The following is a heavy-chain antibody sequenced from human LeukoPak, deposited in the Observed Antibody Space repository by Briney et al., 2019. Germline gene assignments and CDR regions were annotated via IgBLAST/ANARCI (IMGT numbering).Heavy chain of an antibody. CDR3: AKDHYDSSGHRIDY. J-gene: IGHJ4*02. V-gene: IGHV3-30*02. D-gene: IGHD3-22*01. CDR2: IRFDGNNN. CDR1: GFTFDNYA. Sequence: GGSLRLSCAPSGFTFDNYAMHWVRQAPGKGLEWVAFIRFDGNNNFQADSVKGRFTISRDISKNTLYLQMSSLRPDDTAVYYCAKDHYDSSGHRIDYWGQGALVTVSS.